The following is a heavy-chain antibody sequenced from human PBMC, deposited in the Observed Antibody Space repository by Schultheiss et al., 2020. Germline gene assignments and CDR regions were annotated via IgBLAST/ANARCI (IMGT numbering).Heavy chain of an antibody. CDR3: AKLAPSDY. D-gene: IGHD3-3*02. CDR1: GGSVNSYY. Sequence: SEPLSLTCTVSGGSVNSYYWSWIRQPPGKGLEWIGSIYYSGSTYYNPSLKSRVTISVDTSKNQFSLKLSSVTAADTAVYYCAKLAPSDYWGQGTLVTVSS. CDR2: IYYSGST. V-gene: IGHV4-59*05. J-gene: IGHJ4*02.